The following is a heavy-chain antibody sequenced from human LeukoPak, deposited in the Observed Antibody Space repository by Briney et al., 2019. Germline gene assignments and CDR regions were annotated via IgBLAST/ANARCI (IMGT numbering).Heavy chain of an antibody. J-gene: IGHJ3*02. CDR1: GHSLTNYW. CDR2: IYPGDSDT. V-gene: IGHV5-51*01. CDR3: AGRSGVGIYDAFNI. Sequence: GESLKISCKCSGHSLTNYWIGWVRQVPGKGLEWMGIIYPGDSDTRYSPSFQGQVTISADKSINTAYLQWSSLKASDTAMYYCAGRSGVGIYDAFNIWGQGTMVTVPS. D-gene: IGHD6-19*01.